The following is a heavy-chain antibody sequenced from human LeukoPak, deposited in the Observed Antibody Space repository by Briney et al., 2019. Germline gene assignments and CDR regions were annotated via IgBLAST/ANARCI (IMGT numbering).Heavy chain of an antibody. Sequence: GGSLILSCAASGFTFSNAWMSWVRQAPGKGLEWVGRIKSKTDGGTPDYAAPVKGRFTISRDDSKNTLYLQMNSLKTEDTAVYYCTGVSRSSWYDYWGQGTLSPSPQ. J-gene: IGHJ4*02. D-gene: IGHD6-13*01. CDR1: GFTFSNAW. CDR2: IKSKTDGGTP. V-gene: IGHV3-15*01. CDR3: TGVSRSSWYDY.